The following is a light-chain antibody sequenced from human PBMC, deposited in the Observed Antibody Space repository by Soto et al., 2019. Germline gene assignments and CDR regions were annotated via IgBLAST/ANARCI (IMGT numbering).Light chain of an antibody. V-gene: IGKV1-13*02. CDR2: EAS. CDR3: QQTRSYPST. Sequence: ILLTPSPSSLSASVGDRVTITCRASQGIDTSLAWYQQKPGKAPNLLIYEASILQRGVPSRFSGSNSGTDFTLTISSLQAEDFATYYCQQTRSYPSTFGGGTKVDI. J-gene: IGKJ4*01. CDR1: QGIDTS.